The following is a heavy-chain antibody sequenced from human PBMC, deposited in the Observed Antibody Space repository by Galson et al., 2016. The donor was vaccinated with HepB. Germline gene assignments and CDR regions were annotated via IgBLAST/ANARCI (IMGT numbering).Heavy chain of an antibody. D-gene: IGHD3-22*01. CDR1: GFTFNTYG. CDR2: IWYDGNNK. V-gene: IGHV3-33*01. Sequence: SLRLSCAASGFTFNTYGMSWVRQAPGKGLEWVAVIWYDGNNKFYADSVKGRFTISRDNSKNMLYLQMNSLRAEDTAVYYCARGVSSSGYYNDYWGQGTLVTVSS. J-gene: IGHJ4*02. CDR3: ARGVSSSGYYNDY.